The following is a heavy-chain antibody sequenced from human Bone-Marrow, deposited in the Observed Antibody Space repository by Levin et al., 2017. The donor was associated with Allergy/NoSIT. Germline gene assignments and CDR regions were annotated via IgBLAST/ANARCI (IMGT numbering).Heavy chain of an antibody. Sequence: GGSLRLSCAASGFTFSSYTMSWVRQAPGKGLEWVSVIIGGDGGAYYADSVKGRFTISRDNSKNTVYLQMNSLRAEDTAEYYCAKATIQVWLRDPFDSWGQGILVTVSS. CDR1: GFTFSSYT. D-gene: IGHD5-12*01. V-gene: IGHV3-23*01. J-gene: IGHJ4*02. CDR3: AKATIQVWLRDPFDS. CDR2: IIGGDGGA.